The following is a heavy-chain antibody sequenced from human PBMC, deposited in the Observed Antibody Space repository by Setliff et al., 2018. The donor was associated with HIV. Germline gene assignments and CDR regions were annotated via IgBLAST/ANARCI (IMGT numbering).Heavy chain of an antibody. CDR3: ARTGYAFDV. Sequence: SQTLSLTCTVSGGSMNANHWSWIRQSPGKGPEWIAYIHVSGSTYFNPSLSSRVTISIDTSNNQFSLRLSSVTAADTAVYYCARTGYAFDVWG. V-gene: IGHV4-59*08. CDR1: GGSMNANH. J-gene: IGHJ3*01. CDR2: IHVSGST.